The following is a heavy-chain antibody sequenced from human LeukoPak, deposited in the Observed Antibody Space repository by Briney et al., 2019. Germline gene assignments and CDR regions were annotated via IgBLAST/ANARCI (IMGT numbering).Heavy chain of an antibody. CDR2: INHSGST. Sequence: SETLSLTCAVYGGSFSGYYWSWIRQPPGKGLEWIGEINHSGSTNYNPSLKSRVTISVDTSKNQFSLKLSSMTAADTAVYYCARGPYCSSTSCYYYYYYGMDVWGQGTTVTVSS. J-gene: IGHJ6*02. CDR1: GGSFSGYY. CDR3: ARGPYCSSTSCYYYYYYGMDV. V-gene: IGHV4-34*01. D-gene: IGHD2-2*01.